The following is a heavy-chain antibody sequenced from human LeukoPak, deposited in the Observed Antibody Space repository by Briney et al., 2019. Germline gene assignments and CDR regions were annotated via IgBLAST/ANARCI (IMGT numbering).Heavy chain of an antibody. CDR3: ARDGIVGATDYGMDV. J-gene: IGHJ6*02. V-gene: IGHV3-11*06. CDR1: GFTFSNAW. Sequence: AGGSLRLSCAASGFTFSNAWMSWVRQAPGKGLEWVSYISSSSSYTNYADSVKGRFTISRDNAKNSLYLQMNSLRAEDTAVYYCARDGIVGATDYGMDVWGQGTTVTVSS. CDR2: ISSSSSYT. D-gene: IGHD1-26*01.